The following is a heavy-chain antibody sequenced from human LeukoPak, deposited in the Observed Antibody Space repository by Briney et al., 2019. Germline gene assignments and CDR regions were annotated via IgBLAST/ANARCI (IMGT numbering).Heavy chain of an antibody. CDR2: INHSGST. D-gene: IGHD6-19*01. CDR1: GGSFSGYY. CDR3: ARPLGGQLSSSGWYYFDY. Sequence: SETLSLTCAVYGGSFSGYYWSWIRQPPGKGLEWIGEINHSGSTNYNPSLKSRVTISVDTSKNQFSLKLSSVTATDTAVYYCARPLGGQLSSSGWYYFDYWGQGTLVTVSS. V-gene: IGHV4-34*01. J-gene: IGHJ4*02.